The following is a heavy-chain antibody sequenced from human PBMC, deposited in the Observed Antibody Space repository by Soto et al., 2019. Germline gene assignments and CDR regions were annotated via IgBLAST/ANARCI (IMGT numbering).Heavy chain of an antibody. CDR3: ARGRGLYNSGRSQLDS. CDR2: IIPRFGTT. V-gene: IGHV1-69*13. J-gene: IGHJ4*02. CDR1: GDSFSKYT. D-gene: IGHD1-1*01. Sequence: ASVKVSCKTSGDSFSKYTVNWVRQAPRQGLEWLGGIIPRFGTTNYAPTLQDRVTITADESMNTVYMELSSLRSEDTALYYCARGRGLYNSGRSQLDSWGQGTLVTVSS.